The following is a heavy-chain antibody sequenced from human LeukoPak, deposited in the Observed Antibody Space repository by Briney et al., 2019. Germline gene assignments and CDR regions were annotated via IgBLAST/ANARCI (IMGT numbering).Heavy chain of an antibody. CDR1: GFTVGSNY. Sequence: GGSLRLSCVASGFTVGSNYMMWVRQAPGKGLEWLSVIHSSGNTFYAESVKGRFIISRDNSKNTLYLHMDSLRVDDTAVYYCARGEITMTVWGQGTLVSVSS. D-gene: IGHD3-22*01. V-gene: IGHV3-53*01. CDR2: IHSSGNT. J-gene: IGHJ4*02. CDR3: ARGEITMTV.